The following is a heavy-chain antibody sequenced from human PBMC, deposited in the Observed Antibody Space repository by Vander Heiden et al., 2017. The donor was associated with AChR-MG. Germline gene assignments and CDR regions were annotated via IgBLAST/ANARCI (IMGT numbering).Heavy chain of an antibody. CDR1: GFSFSTYG. CDR2: ISYEGRDT. D-gene: IGHD3-10*01. J-gene: IGHJ4*02. Sequence: QVQLVESGGGVVQPGRSLRLSCAASGFSFSTYGMHWVRQAPGKGLEWVAVISYEGRDTYYADSVKGRFTISRDNSKNTLYLQMNSLRPEDTAVYYCAKDYYGSGGNGLDYWGQGTLVTVSS. CDR3: AKDYYGSGGNGLDY. V-gene: IGHV3-30*18.